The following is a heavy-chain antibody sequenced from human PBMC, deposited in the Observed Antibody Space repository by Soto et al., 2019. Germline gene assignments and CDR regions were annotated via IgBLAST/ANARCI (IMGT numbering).Heavy chain of an antibody. J-gene: IGHJ6*02. Sequence: GWSLRLSCAAAGLTFSSYGMHWVRQAPGKGLEWVAVIWYDGSNKYYADSVKGRFTISRDNSKNTLYLQMNSLRAEDTAVYYCARRNDFWSGYYDYYYYGMDVWGQGTTVTGSS. V-gene: IGHV3-33*01. CDR1: GLTFSSYG. CDR2: IWYDGSNK. D-gene: IGHD3-3*01. CDR3: ARRNDFWSGYYDYYYYGMDV.